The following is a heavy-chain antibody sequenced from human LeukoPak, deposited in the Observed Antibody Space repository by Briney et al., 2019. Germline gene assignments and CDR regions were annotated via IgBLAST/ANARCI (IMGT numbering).Heavy chain of an antibody. CDR3: ARSAVADTLSAYYFEY. CDR1: GYXFITND. D-gene: IGHD6-19*01. V-gene: IGHV1-18*04. J-gene: IGHJ4*02. Sequence: GASVKVSCKASGYXFITNDMSWVRQAPGQGLEWMGWVSAYNGNTNYAQKLQGRVTMTTDTSTNTAYMELRSLRSDDTAVYYCARSAVADTLSAYYFEYWGQGTLVTVSS. CDR2: VSAYNGNT.